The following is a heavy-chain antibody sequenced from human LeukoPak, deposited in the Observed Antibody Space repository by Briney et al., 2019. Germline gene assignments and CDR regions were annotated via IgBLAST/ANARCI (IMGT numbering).Heavy chain of an antibody. CDR1: GGTFSSYA. D-gene: IGHD3-3*01. Sequence: ASVKVSCKASGGTFSSYAISWVRQAPGQGLEWMGGIIPNFGTANYAQKFQGRVTITTDESTSTAYMELSSLRSEDTAVYYCARVVGDFGVVIPSYFDYWGQGTLVTVSS. CDR3: ARVVGDFGVVIPSYFDY. V-gene: IGHV1-69*05. J-gene: IGHJ4*02. CDR2: IIPNFGTA.